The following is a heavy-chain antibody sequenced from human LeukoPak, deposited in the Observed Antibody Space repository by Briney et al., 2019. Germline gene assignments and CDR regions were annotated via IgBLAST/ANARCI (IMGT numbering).Heavy chain of an antibody. Sequence: PSETLSLTCTVSGYSISSGYYWGWIRPPPGKGLEWIGSIYHSGSTYYNPSLKSRVTISVDTSKNQFSLKLSSVTAADTAVYYCARDYVPYCGCDCYPLSSWGQGTLVTVSS. D-gene: IGHD2-21*01. V-gene: IGHV4-38-2*02. CDR3: ARDYVPYCGCDCYPLSS. CDR2: IYHSGST. CDR1: GYSISSGYY. J-gene: IGHJ4*02.